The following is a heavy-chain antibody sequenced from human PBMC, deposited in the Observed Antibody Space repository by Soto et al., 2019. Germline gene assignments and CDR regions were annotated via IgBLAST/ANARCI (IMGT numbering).Heavy chain of an antibody. Sequence: QVQLVQSGAEVKKPGASVKVSCKASGYTFTTYGISWVRQAPGQGLEWMGWINGYNGNTNYAQKLQGRVTMTTDTCPSTAYMELRSLRSDDTAVYDCARDPVAGTYFDYWGQGTLVTVSS. CDR1: GYTFTTYG. V-gene: IGHV1-18*01. CDR2: INGYNGNT. D-gene: IGHD6-19*01. J-gene: IGHJ4*02. CDR3: ARDPVAGTYFDY.